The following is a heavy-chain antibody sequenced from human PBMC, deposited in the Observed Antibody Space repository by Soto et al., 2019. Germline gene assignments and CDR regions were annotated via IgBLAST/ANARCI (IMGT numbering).Heavy chain of an antibody. CDR3: AKVSAYCSGGSGYSDYYYGMDV. Sequence: GGSLRLSCAASGFTFSSYAMSWVRQAPGKGLEWVSAISGSGGSTYYADSVKGRFTISRDNSKNTLYLQMNSLRADDTAVYYYAKVSAYCSGGSGYSDYYYGMDVWGQGTTVTVSS. V-gene: IGHV3-23*01. CDR2: ISGSGGST. CDR1: GFTFSSYA. D-gene: IGHD2-15*01. J-gene: IGHJ6*02.